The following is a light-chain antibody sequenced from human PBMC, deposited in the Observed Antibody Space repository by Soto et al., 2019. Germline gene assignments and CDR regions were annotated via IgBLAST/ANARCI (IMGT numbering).Light chain of an antibody. Sequence: EIVMTQSPATLSVSPGERATLSCRASQSVSSNLAWYQQKPGQAPRHLIYGASTRATGIPARFSGSGSGTEFTLTSCRLQSEDFAVYYCQQYNNWPPWTFGQGTKVEIK. CDR2: GAS. CDR1: QSVSSN. CDR3: QQYNNWPPWT. J-gene: IGKJ1*01. V-gene: IGKV3-15*01.